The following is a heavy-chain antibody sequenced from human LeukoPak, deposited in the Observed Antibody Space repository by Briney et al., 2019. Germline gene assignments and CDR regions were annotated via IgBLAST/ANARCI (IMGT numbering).Heavy chain of an antibody. V-gene: IGHV3-23*01. D-gene: IGHD3-10*01. Sequence: KAGGSLRLSCAASGFTFSSYAMSWGRQAPGKGLEWVSAISGTGRSTFYADSVRGRFTISRDNAKNSLYLQMNSLRAEDTAVYYCAKDRRGGLPAVYGMDVWGQGTTVTVSS. CDR2: ISGTGRST. CDR1: GFTFSSYA. CDR3: AKDRRGGLPAVYGMDV. J-gene: IGHJ6*02.